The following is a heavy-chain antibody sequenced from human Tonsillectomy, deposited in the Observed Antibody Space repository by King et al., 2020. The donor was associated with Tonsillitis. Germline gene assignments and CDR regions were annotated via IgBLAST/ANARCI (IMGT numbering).Heavy chain of an antibody. D-gene: IGHD3-10*01. J-gene: IGHJ3*02. V-gene: IGHV4-39*07. CDR3: ARRPSLWHAFDI. Sequence: LQLQESGPGLVKPSETLSLTCTVSSGSISSGGYYWGWIRQTPGKGLQWIGSFYSTGSTYYNPSLKSRATISVDTSKNQFSLNLSSVTAADTAVYYCARRPSLWHAFDIWGQGTMVTVSS. CDR2: FYSTGST. CDR1: SGSISSGGYY.